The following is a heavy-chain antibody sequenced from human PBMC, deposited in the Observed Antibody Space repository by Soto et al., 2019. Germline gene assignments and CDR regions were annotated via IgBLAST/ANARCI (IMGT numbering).Heavy chain of an antibody. CDR1: GYTFTSYY. CDR3: ARDHLDSYYYDRSGYYPPDY. J-gene: IGHJ4*02. CDR2: INPSGGST. D-gene: IGHD3-22*01. V-gene: IGHV1-46*01. Sequence: ASVKVSCKASGYTFTSYYVHWVRQAPGQGLEWMGIINPSGGSTSYAPRFQGRVTMTRDTSTSTVYMELSSLTSEDTAVYYCARDHLDSYYYDRSGYYPPDYWGQGTLVTLSS.